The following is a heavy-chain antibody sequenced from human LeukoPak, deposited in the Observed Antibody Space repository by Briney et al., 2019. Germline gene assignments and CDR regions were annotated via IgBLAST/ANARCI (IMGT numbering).Heavy chain of an antibody. CDR2: ISYDGSNK. J-gene: IGHJ1*01. V-gene: IGHV3-30*01. CDR3: ARAYCGGDCYSHFQH. Sequence: PGGSLRLSCAASGFTFSSYAMHWVRQAPGKGLEWVAVISYDGSNKYYADSVKGRFTISRDNSKNTLYLQMNSLRAEDTAVYCCARAYCGGDCYSHFQHWGQGTLVTVSS. D-gene: IGHD2-21*02. CDR1: GFTFSSYA.